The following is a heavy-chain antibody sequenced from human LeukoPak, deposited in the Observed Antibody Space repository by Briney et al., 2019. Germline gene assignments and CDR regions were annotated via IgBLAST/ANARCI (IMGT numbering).Heavy chain of an antibody. Sequence: PGGSLRLSCAASGFTFSSYWMTWVRQAPGKGLEWVANINQDGSGEYYVDSVKGGFTISRDNAKNSLFQQRNSLRAEDTAVYYCAKDQEYYYGSGNLYYFDYWGQGTLVTVSS. CDR1: GFTFSSYW. J-gene: IGHJ4*02. D-gene: IGHD3-10*01. CDR2: INQDGSGE. CDR3: AKDQEYYYGSGNLYYFDY. V-gene: IGHV3-7*01.